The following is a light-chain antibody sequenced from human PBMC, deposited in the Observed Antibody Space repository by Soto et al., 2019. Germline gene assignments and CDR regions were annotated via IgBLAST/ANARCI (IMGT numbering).Light chain of an antibody. J-gene: IGLJ1*01. V-gene: IGLV2-8*01. Sequence: SVLTQPPSASGSPGQSVTISCTGTSSDVGAYNYVSWYQQHPGKAPKLMIYEVSKRPSGVPDRFSGSKSGNTASLTVSGLQAEDEADYYCSSYAGSNNRYVFGTGTKVTV. CDR3: SSYAGSNNRYV. CDR1: SSDVGAYNY. CDR2: EVS.